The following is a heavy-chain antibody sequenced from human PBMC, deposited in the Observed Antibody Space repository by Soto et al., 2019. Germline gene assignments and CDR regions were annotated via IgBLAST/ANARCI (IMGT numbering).Heavy chain of an antibody. CDR1: GGSISGYY. CDR2: IYYSGGA. J-gene: IGHJ3*01. CDR3: ASPTKGGAFDL. V-gene: IGHV4-59*08. Sequence: QVHLQESGPGLVKPSETLSLTCIVSGGSISGYYWSWIRQPPGKGLEWIGYIYYSGGANYNPSLTRRVSISVDTSNNQFSLRLTSVTAADTAVYYCASPTKGGAFDLWGQGTMVTVSS.